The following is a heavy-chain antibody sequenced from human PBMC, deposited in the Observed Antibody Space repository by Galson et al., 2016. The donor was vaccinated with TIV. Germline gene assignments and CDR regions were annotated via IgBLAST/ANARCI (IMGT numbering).Heavy chain of an antibody. CDR3: ARTDTLKNYYDSSGYYPF. CDR2: IISIFRTT. CDR1: ANTFISYA. Sequence: SVKVSCKASANTFISYAITWVRQAPGQGLEWMGGIISIFRTTQYAQKFQGRVTNTADESTSTAYMELSSMRSDDTAVYYCARTDTLKNYYDSSGYYPFWGQGTLVTVSS. V-gene: IGHV1-69*13. D-gene: IGHD3-22*01. J-gene: IGHJ4*02.